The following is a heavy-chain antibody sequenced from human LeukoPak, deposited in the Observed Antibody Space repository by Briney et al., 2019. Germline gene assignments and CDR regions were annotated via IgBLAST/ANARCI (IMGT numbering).Heavy chain of an antibody. J-gene: IGHJ4*02. CDR2: ISYDGSDI. Sequence: PGGSLRLSCAASGFTFSSYAMHWVRQAPGEGLEWVAVISYDGSDIYYADSVKGRFTISRDNSKNTLYLQLNSLRAEDTAIYYCAKRFTYSSTWYYFEYWGEGTLVTVSS. CDR3: AKRFTYSSTWYYFEY. V-gene: IGHV3-30*18. D-gene: IGHD6-13*01. CDR1: GFTFSSYA.